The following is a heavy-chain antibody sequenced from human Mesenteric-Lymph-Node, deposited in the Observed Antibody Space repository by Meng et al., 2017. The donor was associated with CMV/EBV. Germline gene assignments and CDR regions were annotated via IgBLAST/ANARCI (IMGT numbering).Heavy chain of an antibody. J-gene: IGHJ4*02. CDR1: GFTFSSYA. CDR2: ISGSGGST. Sequence: GESLKISCAASGFTFSSYAMSWVRQAPGKGLEWVSAISGSGGSTYYADSVKGRFTISRDNAKKLLYLQMNSLRVEDTAVYYCASWGDGYNFDYWGQGTLVTVSS. V-gene: IGHV3-23*01. CDR3: ASWGDGYNFDY. D-gene: IGHD5-24*01.